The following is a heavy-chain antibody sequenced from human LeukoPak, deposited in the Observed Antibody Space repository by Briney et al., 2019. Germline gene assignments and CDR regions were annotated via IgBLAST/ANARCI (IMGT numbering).Heavy chain of an antibody. V-gene: IGHV3-15*07. CDR2: IESEIDGGAT. D-gene: IGHD5-12*01. Sequence: GGSLRLSCAASGFTFSYTWMNWVRQAPGKGLEWVGRIESEIDGGATDYAAPVQGRFTISRDDSQATLYLQMNSLKTEDTAVYYCTTGGSAIVAGTRAFDIWGQGTMVTVSS. J-gene: IGHJ3*02. CDR3: TTGGSAIVAGTRAFDI. CDR1: GFTFSYTW.